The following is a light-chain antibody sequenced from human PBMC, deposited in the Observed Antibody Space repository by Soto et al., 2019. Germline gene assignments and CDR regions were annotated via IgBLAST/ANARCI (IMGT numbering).Light chain of an antibody. Sequence: QPVLTQPPSVSGAPGQRATISCTGSSTNIGEGYGVHWYQQRPGTAPKLLIVGNTIRPSGVPYRFSASMSGTSASLAITGLQAGDEGDYYCQSYDSTLSARYVFGTGTKLTVL. V-gene: IGLV1-40*01. CDR1: STNIGEGYG. J-gene: IGLJ1*01. CDR2: GNT. CDR3: QSYDSTLSARYV.